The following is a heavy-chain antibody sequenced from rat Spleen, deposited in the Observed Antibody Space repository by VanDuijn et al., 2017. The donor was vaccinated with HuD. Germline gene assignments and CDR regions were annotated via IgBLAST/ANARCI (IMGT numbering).Heavy chain of an antibody. D-gene: IGHD4-3*01. Sequence: EVQLQESGPGLVKPSQSLSLTCSVTGYSITSSYRWNWIRKFPGNKLEWMGYINSAGSTNYNPSLKSRISITRDTSKNQFFLQVNSVTTEDTATYYCARPAIAAMGIIRGRHYFDYWGQGVMVTVSS. CDR2: INSAGST. CDR3: ARPAIAAMGIIRGRHYFDY. CDR1: GYSITSSYR. V-gene: IGHV3-3*01. J-gene: IGHJ2*01.